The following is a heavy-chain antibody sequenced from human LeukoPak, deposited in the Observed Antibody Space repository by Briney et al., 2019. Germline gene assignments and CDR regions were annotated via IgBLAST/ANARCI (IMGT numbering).Heavy chain of an antibody. V-gene: IGHV3-15*01. CDR2: IKSKTDGGTT. CDR1: GFTFSNAW. CDR3: TTDGSSYYYDSSGSRRDY. Sequence: GGSLRLSCAASGFTFSNAWMSWVRQAPGKGLEWVGRIKSKTDGGTTDYAAPVKGRFTISRDDSKNTLYLQMNSLKTEDTAVYYCTTDGSSYYYDSSGSRRDYWGQGTLVTVSS. J-gene: IGHJ4*02. D-gene: IGHD3-22*01.